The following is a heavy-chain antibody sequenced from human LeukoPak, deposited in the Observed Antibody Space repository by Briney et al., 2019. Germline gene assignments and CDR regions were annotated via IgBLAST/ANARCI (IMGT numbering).Heavy chain of an antibody. Sequence: SETLSLTCTVSGYSISSGYYWGWIRQPPGKGLEWSGSIYHSGSTYYNSSLKSRVTISVDTSNHQFSLKLSSVTAADRAVYYWARDGGTLDIVVVPAARGRGREVDFDYWGQGTLVTVSS. CDR3: ARDGGTLDIVVVPAARGRGREVDFDY. CDR1: GYSISSGYY. V-gene: IGHV4-38-2*02. CDR2: IYHSGST. D-gene: IGHD2-2*01. J-gene: IGHJ4*02.